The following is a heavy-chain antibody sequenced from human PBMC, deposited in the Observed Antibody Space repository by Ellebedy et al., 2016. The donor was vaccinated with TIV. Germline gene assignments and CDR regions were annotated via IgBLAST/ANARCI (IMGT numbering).Heavy chain of an antibody. CDR1: EFTFSSYV. Sequence: PGGSLRLSCAASEFTFSSYVMSWVRQAPGKGLEWVSAISASGGSTYNADPVKGRFTIPRDNSKNTLYLQMNSLRAEDKAVYYCAKDYSGLNGMDVWGQGTTVTVSS. V-gene: IGHV3-23*01. CDR3: AKDYSGLNGMDV. D-gene: IGHD1-26*01. J-gene: IGHJ6*02. CDR2: ISASGGST.